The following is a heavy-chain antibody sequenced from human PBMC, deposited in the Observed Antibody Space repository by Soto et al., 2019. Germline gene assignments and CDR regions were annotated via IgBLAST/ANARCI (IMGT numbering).Heavy chain of an antibody. D-gene: IGHD6-19*01. V-gene: IGHV3-9*01. Sequence: GGSLRLSCAASGFTFDDYAMHWVRQAPGKGLEWVSGISWNSGSIGYADSVKGRFTISRDNAKNSLYLQMNSLRAEDTALYYCAKDNEQWLVEPYFDYWGQGTLVTVSS. J-gene: IGHJ4*02. CDR3: AKDNEQWLVEPYFDY. CDR1: GFTFDDYA. CDR2: ISWNSGSI.